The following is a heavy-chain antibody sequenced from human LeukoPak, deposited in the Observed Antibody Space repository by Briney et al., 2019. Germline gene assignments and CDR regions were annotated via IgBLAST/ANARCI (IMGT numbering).Heavy chain of an antibody. Sequence: GGSLRLSCAASGFTFSSYEMNWVRQAPGKGLEWVSYISSSGSTIYYADSVKGRFTISRDNAKNSLYLQMNSLRAEDTAVYYCARCVVGPNAFDIWGQGTMVTVSS. J-gene: IGHJ3*02. CDR3: ARCVVGPNAFDI. D-gene: IGHD2-15*01. CDR2: ISSSGSTI. CDR1: GFTFSSYE. V-gene: IGHV3-48*03.